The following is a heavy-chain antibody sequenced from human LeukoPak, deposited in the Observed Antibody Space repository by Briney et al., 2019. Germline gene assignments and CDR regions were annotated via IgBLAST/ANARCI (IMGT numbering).Heavy chain of an antibody. J-gene: IGHJ1*01. CDR3: ARVLHQPYGYFQH. CDR1: GYTFTGYY. Sequence: ASVKVTCKASGYTFTGYYMHWVRQAPGQGLEWMGWINPNSGGTNYAQKFQGRVTMTRDTSISTAYMELSRLRSDDTAVYYCARVLHQPYGYFQHWGQGTLVTVSS. V-gene: IGHV1-2*02. D-gene: IGHD2-2*01. CDR2: INPNSGGT.